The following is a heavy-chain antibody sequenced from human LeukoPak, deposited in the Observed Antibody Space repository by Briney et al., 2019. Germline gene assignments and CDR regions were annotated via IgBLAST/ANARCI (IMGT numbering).Heavy chain of an antibody. Sequence: GESLKISCKGSGYTFTSYCISWRRQMPGKGLEWMGMIYPGDSESTYSPSFQGQVTMSADKSISTAYLQWSSLEASDTAKYYCARSSHSSAYYYDYCGQGTLVTVSS. CDR1: GYTFTSYC. CDR3: ARSSHSSAYYYDY. J-gene: IGHJ4*02. D-gene: IGHD3-22*01. CDR2: IYPGDSES. V-gene: IGHV5-51*01.